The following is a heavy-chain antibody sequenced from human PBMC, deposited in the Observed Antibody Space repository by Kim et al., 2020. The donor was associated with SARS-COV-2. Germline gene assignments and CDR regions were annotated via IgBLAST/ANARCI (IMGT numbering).Heavy chain of an antibody. Sequence: GGSLRLSCAASGFTFSSYSMNWVRQAPGKGLEWVSSISSSSSYIYYADSVKGRFTISRDNAKNSLYLQMNSLRAEDTAVYYCARTSRWGKSSSWYPNRGVTGGMDVWGQGTTVTVSS. D-gene: IGHD6-13*01. CDR1: GFTFSSYS. CDR3: ARTSRWGKSSSWYPNRGVTGGMDV. J-gene: IGHJ6*02. V-gene: IGHV3-21*01. CDR2: ISSSSSYI.